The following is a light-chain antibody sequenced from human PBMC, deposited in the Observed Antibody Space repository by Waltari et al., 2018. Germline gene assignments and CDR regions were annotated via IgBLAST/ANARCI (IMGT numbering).Light chain of an antibody. CDR2: RND. V-gene: IGLV1-47*01. Sequence: QSVLTQPPSASGTPGQTVSISCSGSTSNIGHNSVYWYQQFPGTAPRLLIYRNDRRPSGVPDRFSGAKSGTSASLAISGLRSEDEADYYCATWDDSLSGRVFGGGTELTVL. CDR3: ATWDDSLSGRV. J-gene: IGLJ3*02. CDR1: TSNIGHNS.